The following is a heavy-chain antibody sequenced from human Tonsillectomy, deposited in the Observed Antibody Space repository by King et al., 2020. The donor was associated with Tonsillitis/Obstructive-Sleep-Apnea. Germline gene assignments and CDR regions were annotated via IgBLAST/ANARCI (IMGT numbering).Heavy chain of an antibody. Sequence: VQLQESGPGLVKPSETLSLTCSVSGGSIISEHWSWIRQPPGKGLEWIGYIYYSGQTNYNPSLKSRLTMSVVTSKNQFSLKLTSVTAADTAVYYCARQSGGTYTEGAFDIWGLGTMVTVSS. CDR3: ARQSGGTYTEGAFDI. CDR1: GGSIISEH. CDR2: IYYSGQT. D-gene: IGHD3-3*01. J-gene: IGHJ3*02. V-gene: IGHV4-59*08.